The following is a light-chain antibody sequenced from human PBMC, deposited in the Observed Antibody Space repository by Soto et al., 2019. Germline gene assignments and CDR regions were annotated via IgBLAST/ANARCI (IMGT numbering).Light chain of an antibody. CDR1: QSIRHY. CDR2: GAS. Sequence: DMQMSQPRPTLSASVGDRVTITCRASQSIRHYLAWYQQMPGKAPNLLIYGASTLQSGVPSRFSGSGSGTEFTLTISSLQPDDFGTYFCQHHNSYSQTFGQGTKVDIK. CDR3: QHHNSYSQT. J-gene: IGKJ1*01. V-gene: IGKV1-5*01.